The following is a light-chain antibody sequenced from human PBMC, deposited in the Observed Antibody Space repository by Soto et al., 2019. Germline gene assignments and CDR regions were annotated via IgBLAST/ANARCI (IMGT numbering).Light chain of an antibody. J-gene: IGLJ2*01. CDR2: EVS. CDR1: SSDVGGYNY. CDR3: SSYAGSNNLVI. V-gene: IGLV2-8*01. Sequence: QSSLTQPPSASGSPGQSVTISCTGTSSDVGGYNYVSWYQQHPGKAPKFLIFEVSKRPSGVPDRFSGSKSGNTASLTVSGLQADDEADYYCSSYAGSNNLVIFGGGTKLTVL.